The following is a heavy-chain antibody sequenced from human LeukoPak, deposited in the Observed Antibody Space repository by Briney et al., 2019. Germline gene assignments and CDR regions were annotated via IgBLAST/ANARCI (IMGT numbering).Heavy chain of an antibody. J-gene: IGHJ3*02. CDR1: GFTFSSYA. V-gene: IGHV3-64D*09. CDR3: VKDGGATVVTPNDAFDI. CDR2: ISSNGGGT. Sequence: GGSLRLSCSASGFTFSSYAIHWVRQAPGKGLEYVSTISSNGGGTYYADSVKGRFTISRDNSKNTLYLQMSSLRAEDTAVYYCVKDGGATVVTPNDAFDIWGQGTMVTVSS. D-gene: IGHD4-23*01.